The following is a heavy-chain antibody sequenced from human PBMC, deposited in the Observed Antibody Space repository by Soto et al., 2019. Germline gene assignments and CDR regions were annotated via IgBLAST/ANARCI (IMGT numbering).Heavy chain of an antibody. CDR1: GFTFSNAW. V-gene: IGHV3-15*01. J-gene: IGHJ6*02. CDR2: IKSKTDGGTT. Sequence: PGGSLRLSCAASGFTFSNAWMSWVRQAPGKGLEWVGRIKSKTDGGTTDYAAPVNGRFTISRDDSKNTLYLQMNSLKTEDTAVYYCTTARLGMFSWYDSTEVYYYGMDVWGQGTTVTVSS. CDR3: TTARLGMFSWYDSTEVYYYGMDV. D-gene: IGHD3-22*01.